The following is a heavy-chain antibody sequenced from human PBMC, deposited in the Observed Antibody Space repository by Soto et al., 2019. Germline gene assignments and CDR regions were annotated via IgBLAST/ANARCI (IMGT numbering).Heavy chain of an antibody. CDR3: PRTIMYSAPHYFDY. V-gene: IGHV3-72*01. J-gene: IGHJ4*02. CDR2: IRNKANSYTT. CDR1: GFSFSDHY. D-gene: IGHD1-26*01. Sequence: EVQLVESGGGLVQPGGSLRLSCAASGFSFSDHYMEWVRQAPGKGLEWVGRIRNKANSYTTQYAAAVRGRFTLSRDDSKNSLFLQMNSLKTEDTAIYYCPRTIMYSAPHYFDYSGQGTLVTVSS.